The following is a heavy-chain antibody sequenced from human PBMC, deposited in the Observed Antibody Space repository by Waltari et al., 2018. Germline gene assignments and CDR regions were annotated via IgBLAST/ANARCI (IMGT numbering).Heavy chain of an antibody. CDR1: GFPSSHYC. Sequence: EVQLVEAGGGLLQPGGSLRLSRAASGFPSSHYCMHWVRQPPGKGLVWVSRINPDGGSTSYADSVKGRFTISRDNAKNTLYMQMNSLRAEDTAVYYCTTDLTGYSDYWGQGTLVTVSS. J-gene: IGHJ4*02. V-gene: IGHV3-74*01. CDR3: TTDLTGYSDY. D-gene: IGHD3-9*01. CDR2: INPDGGST.